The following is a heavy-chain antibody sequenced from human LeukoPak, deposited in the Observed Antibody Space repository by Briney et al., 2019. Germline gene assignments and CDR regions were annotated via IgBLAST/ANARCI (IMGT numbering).Heavy chain of an antibody. Sequence: PGGSLRLSCAASGFTFSSYGMSWVRQAPGKGLEWVSAISGSGGSTYYADSVKGRFTISRDNSKNTLYLQMNSLRAEDTAVYYCAKDQLLWFGELWVYWGQGTLVTVSS. J-gene: IGHJ4*02. CDR3: AKDQLLWFGELWVY. D-gene: IGHD3-10*01. V-gene: IGHV3-23*01. CDR2: ISGSGGST. CDR1: GFTFSSYG.